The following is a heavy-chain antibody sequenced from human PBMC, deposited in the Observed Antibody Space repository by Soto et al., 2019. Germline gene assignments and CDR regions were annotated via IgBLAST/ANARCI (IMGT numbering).Heavy chain of an antibody. CDR3: ARAPGDYSSYGGPFRDRYGMDV. CDR2: IRQDGSEK. D-gene: IGHD4-4*01. Sequence: VQLVESGGGVVQPGGSLRLSCAASGFIFTRFCMTWVRQAPGKGLEWVANIRQDGSEKYYVDSVKGRFTISRDNAENSLYLHMSSLRAEDTAVYYCARAPGDYSSYGGPFRDRYGMDVWGQGTTVTVSS. V-gene: IGHV3-7*03. J-gene: IGHJ6*02. CDR1: GFIFTRFC.